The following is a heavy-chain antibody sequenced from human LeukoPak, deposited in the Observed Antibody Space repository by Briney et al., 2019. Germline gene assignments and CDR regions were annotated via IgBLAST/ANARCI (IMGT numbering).Heavy chain of an antibody. Sequence: PSETLSLTCTVSGGSISSYYWSWIRQPPGKGLEWIGYIYYSGSTNYNPSLKSRVTISVDTSKNQFSLKLSSVTAADTAVYYCARSSENCSGGSCYYYYYMDVWGKGTTVTVSS. J-gene: IGHJ6*03. CDR1: GGSISSYY. CDR2: IYYSGST. CDR3: ARSSENCSGGSCYYYYYMDV. D-gene: IGHD2-15*01. V-gene: IGHV4-59*01.